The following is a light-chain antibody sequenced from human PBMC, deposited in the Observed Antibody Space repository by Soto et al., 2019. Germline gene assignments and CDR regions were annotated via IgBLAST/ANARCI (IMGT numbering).Light chain of an antibody. J-gene: IGKJ3*01. CDR2: GAS. CDR1: QTISSY. V-gene: IGKV1-39*01. CDR3: QQSYNLPRT. Sequence: DIQMTQSPSSLSASVGDRVTINCRASQTISSYLNWYQQKPGKAPKLLIYGASALKSGVPSRFSGSGSGTDFTLTIRSLQPDDFATYYCQQSYNLPRTFGPGTKVDIK.